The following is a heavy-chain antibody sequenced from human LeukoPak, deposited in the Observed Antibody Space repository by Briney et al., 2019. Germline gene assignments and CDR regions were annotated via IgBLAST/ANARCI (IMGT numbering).Heavy chain of an antibody. CDR2: INHSGST. D-gene: IGHD5-12*01. CDR1: GGSFSGYY. CDR3: ARGRPPSGYDFSY. V-gene: IGHV4-34*01. Sequence: LSEPLSLPCAVSGGSFSGYYWSWIRQPPGKGLEWIGEINHSGSTNYNPSLKSRVTISVDTSKNQFSLKLSSVTAADTAVYYCARGRPPSGYDFSYWGQGTLVTVSS. J-gene: IGHJ4*02.